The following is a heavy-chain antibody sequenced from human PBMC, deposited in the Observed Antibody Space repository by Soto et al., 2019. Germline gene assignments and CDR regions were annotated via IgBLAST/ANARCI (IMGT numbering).Heavy chain of an antibody. D-gene: IGHD1-26*01. J-gene: IGHJ4*02. CDR1: GYTFINYH. CDR3: AKSQLWEMATD. V-gene: IGHV1-18*01. Sequence: QVQLVQSGGEVKKPGASVTVSCKASGYTFINYHINWVRQAPGQGLEWMAWINTYNGMTDYAQRFQGRVTMTSDTATSTAFMELTNLGYDATAVYFCAKSQLWEMATDCGQGTLVPVSS. CDR2: INTYNGMT.